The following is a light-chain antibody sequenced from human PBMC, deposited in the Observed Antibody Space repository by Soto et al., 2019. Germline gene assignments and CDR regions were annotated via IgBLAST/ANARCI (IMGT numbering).Light chain of an antibody. V-gene: IGKV1-33*01. CDR1: QDIGSY. J-gene: IGKJ4*01. CDR3: QQYENLPLT. CDR2: DAS. Sequence: DIQMTQSPASQSASVVDRVTITCHASQDIGSYLNWYQQKAGKAPKLLIYDASKVETGVPSRFNGGGSGTDFNLTISSLHPEDFATYYCQQYENLPLTFGGGTKVDIK.